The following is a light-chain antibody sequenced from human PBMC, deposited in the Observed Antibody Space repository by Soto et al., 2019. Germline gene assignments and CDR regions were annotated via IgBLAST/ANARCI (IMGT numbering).Light chain of an antibody. J-gene: IGKJ1*01. CDR3: QQYHGLPRT. Sequence: DIQMTQSPSSLSASIGDRVTITCQASQDIKTYLHWYRQNPGKAPKLLIYDASNLEVGVPSRFSAGGFGTNFTLTVSGLQPEDFATYFCQQYHGLPRTFGPGTKVDI. V-gene: IGKV1-33*01. CDR2: DAS. CDR1: QDIKTY.